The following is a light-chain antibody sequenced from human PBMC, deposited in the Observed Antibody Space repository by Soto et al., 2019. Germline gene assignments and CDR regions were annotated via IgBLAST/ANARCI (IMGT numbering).Light chain of an antibody. V-gene: IGKV3-15*01. Sequence: EIVMTQSPATLSLSPGDRATLSCRASQSVGSNLAWYQQKPGQAPGLLIYGASTRVTGIPARFSGSGSGTEFTLTISSLQSEDFAVYHCQQYYNWWTFGQGTKVDI. J-gene: IGKJ1*01. CDR1: QSVGSN. CDR3: QQYYNWWT. CDR2: GAS.